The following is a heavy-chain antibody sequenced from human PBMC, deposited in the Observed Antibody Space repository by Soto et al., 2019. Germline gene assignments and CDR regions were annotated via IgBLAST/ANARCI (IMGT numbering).Heavy chain of an antibody. CDR3: ARLDYYDTLDV. CDR2: IYYSGGT. J-gene: IGHJ6*02. CDR1: GGSISSYY. D-gene: IGHD3-22*01. V-gene: IGHV4-59*08. Sequence: SETLSLTCTVSGGSISSYYWSWIRQPPGKGLEWIGYIYYSGGTNYNPSLKSRVTISVDTSKNQFSLKLSSVTAADTAVYYCARLDYYDTLDVWGQGTTVTVSS.